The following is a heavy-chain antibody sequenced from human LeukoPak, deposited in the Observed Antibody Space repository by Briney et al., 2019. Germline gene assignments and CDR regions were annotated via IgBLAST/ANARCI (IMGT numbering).Heavy chain of an antibody. J-gene: IGHJ4*02. CDR1: GYTFTSYD. CDR3: ARDETYSDVWSGSAGGGKGNYLDY. Sequence: VASVKVSCKASGYTFTSYDINWVRQATGQGLEWMGWMNPNSGNTGYAQKFQGRVTMTRNTSISTAYMELRSLKYEDTAMYYCARDETYSDVWSGSAGGGKGNYLDYWGQGILVTVSS. D-gene: IGHD3-3*01. CDR2: MNPNSGNT. V-gene: IGHV1-8*01.